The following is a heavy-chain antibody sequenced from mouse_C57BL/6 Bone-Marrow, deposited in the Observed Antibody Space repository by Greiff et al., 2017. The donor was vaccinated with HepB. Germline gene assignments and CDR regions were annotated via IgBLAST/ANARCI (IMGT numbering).Heavy chain of an antibody. V-gene: IGHV1-69*01. Sequence: QVQLQQPGAELVMPGASVKLSCKASGYTFTSYWMHWVKQRPGQGLEWIGEIDPSDSYTNYNQKFKGKSTLTVDKSSSTAYMQLSSLTSEESAVYYCARPIYYGNDYAMDYWGQGTSVTVSS. CDR1: GYTFTSYW. J-gene: IGHJ4*01. CDR3: ARPIYYGNDYAMDY. D-gene: IGHD2-1*01. CDR2: IDPSDSYT.